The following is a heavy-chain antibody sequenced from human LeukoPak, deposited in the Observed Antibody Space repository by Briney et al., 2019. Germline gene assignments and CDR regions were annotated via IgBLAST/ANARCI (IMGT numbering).Heavy chain of an antibody. CDR2: ISSSSSYI. J-gene: IGHJ4*02. CDR1: GFTFSSYS. D-gene: IGHD1-26*01. CDR3: AMIPYSGSYASRAGFDY. V-gene: IGHV3-21*01. Sequence: GGSLRLSCAASGFTFSSYSMNWVRQAPGKGLEWVSSISSSSSYIYYADSVKGRFTISRDNAKNSLYLQMTSLRAEDTAVYYCAMIPYSGSYASRAGFDYWGQGTLVTVSS.